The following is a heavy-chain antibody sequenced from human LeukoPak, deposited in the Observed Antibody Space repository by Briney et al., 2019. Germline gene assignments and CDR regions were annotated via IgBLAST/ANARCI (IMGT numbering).Heavy chain of an antibody. CDR3: ARFRSSIAARDGMDV. J-gene: IGHJ6*02. CDR2: INPNSGNT. V-gene: IGHV1-8*02. Sequence: GASVKVSCKASGYTFTGYYMHWVRQAPGQGLEWMGRINPNSGNTGYAQKFQGRVTMTRNTSISTAYMELSSLRSEDTAVYYCARFRSSIAARDGMDVWGQGTTVTVSS. D-gene: IGHD6-6*01. CDR1: GYTFTGYY.